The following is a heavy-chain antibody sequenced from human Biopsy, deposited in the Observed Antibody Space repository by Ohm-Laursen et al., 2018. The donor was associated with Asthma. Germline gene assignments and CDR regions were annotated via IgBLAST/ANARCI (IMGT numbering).Heavy chain of an antibody. D-gene: IGHD6-13*01. V-gene: IGHV1-2*06. J-gene: IGHJ5*02. CDR1: GYTFIGCH. CDR2: INPNSGGT. Sequence: ASVKVSCKVSGYTFIGCHIHWMRQAPGQGLEWMGRINPNSGGTNYAQKFQGRVTMTRDTSTSTAYMEVSRLRSDDTAVYYCARGQKSAGDRWFDPWGQGTLVTVSS. CDR3: ARGQKSAGDRWFDP.